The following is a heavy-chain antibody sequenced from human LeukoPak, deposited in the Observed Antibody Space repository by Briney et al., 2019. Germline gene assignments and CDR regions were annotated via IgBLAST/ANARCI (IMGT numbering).Heavy chain of an antibody. CDR1: GGSISSSNW. J-gene: IGHJ4*02. CDR3: ARNGDLHIDY. Sequence: SGTLSLTCAVSGGSISSSNWWSWVRQPPGKGLEWIGEIYHSGSTNYNPSLKSRVTMSIDKSKNQFSLKLSSVTAADTAVYYCARNGDLHIDYWGQGTLVTVSS. V-gene: IGHV4-4*02. D-gene: IGHD4-17*01. CDR2: IYHSGST.